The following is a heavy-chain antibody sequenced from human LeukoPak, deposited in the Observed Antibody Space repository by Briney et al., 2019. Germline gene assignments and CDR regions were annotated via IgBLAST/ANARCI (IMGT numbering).Heavy chain of an antibody. CDR3: ARDLTTGEGATFDY. CDR1: GYTLTDYY. D-gene: IGHD4-17*01. CDR2: INPNSGAT. J-gene: IGHJ4*02. V-gene: IGHV1-2*02. Sequence: ASVKASCKASGYTLTDYYLHWVRQAPGQGLQWMGWINPNSGATHYAQNFQGRVTMTRDTSISTAYMELRSLRSEDTAVYYCARDLTTGEGATFDYWGQGTLVTVSS.